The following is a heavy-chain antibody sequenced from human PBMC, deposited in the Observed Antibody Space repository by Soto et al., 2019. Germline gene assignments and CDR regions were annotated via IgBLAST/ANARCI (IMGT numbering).Heavy chain of an antibody. V-gene: IGHV1-69*13. J-gene: IGHJ4*01. D-gene: IGHD6-13*01. CDR3: ARDVFGERLGIAGAGRRDY. CDR1: GGTFSSYA. CDR2: IIPIFGTA. Sequence: SVQGSCKASGGTFSSYAISWVRQAPGQGLEWMGGIIPIFGTANYAQKFQGRVTITADESTSTAYMELSSLRSEDTAGYYCARDVFGERLGIAGAGRRDYW.